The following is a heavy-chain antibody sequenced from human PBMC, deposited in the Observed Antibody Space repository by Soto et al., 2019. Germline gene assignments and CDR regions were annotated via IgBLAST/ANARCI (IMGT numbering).Heavy chain of an antibody. J-gene: IGHJ4*02. D-gene: IGHD6-13*01. Sequence: QVQLVQSGAEVKKPGSSVKVSCKASGGTFSSYAISWVRQAPGQGLEWMGGIIPIFGTANYAQKFQGRVTIXEDXSXSTAYMELSSLRSEDTAVYYCAREDRAAAAGTTFDYWGQGTLVTVSS. CDR3: AREDRAAAAGTTFDY. CDR2: IIPIFGTA. V-gene: IGHV1-69*12. CDR1: GGTFSSYA.